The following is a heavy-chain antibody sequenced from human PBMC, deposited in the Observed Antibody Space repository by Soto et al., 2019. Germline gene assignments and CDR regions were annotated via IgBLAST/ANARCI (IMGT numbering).Heavy chain of an antibody. D-gene: IGHD5-12*01. Sequence: GGSLRLSCAASGFTGSSNYMSWVRQAPGKGLEWVSVIYSSGSTYYADSVKGRFTISRDNSKNTLYLQMNSLRDEDTAVYYCARNWVSLSGYDNDYYGMDVWGQGTTVTVSS. CDR1: GFTGSSNY. CDR2: IYSSGST. J-gene: IGHJ6*02. CDR3: ARNWVSLSGYDNDYYGMDV. V-gene: IGHV3-66*01.